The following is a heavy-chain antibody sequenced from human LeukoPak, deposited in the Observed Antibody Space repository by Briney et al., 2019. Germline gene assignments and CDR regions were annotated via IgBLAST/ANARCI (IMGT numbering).Heavy chain of an antibody. CDR1: GYSFTSYW. Sequence: GESLKISCKGSGYSFTSYWIGWVRQMPGKGLEWMGIIYPGDSDTRYSPSFQGQVTISANKSISTAYLQWSSLKASDTAMYYCARPGYSQTNAFDIWGQGTMVTVSS. CDR3: ARPGYSQTNAFDI. V-gene: IGHV5-51*01. CDR2: IYPGDSDT. D-gene: IGHD5-18*01. J-gene: IGHJ3*02.